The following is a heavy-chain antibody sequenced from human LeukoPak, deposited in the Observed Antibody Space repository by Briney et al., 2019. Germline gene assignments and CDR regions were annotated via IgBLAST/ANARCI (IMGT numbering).Heavy chain of an antibody. J-gene: IGHJ6*02. CDR1: GATFSSYA. V-gene: IGHV1-69*04. CDR3: ARDSQAPPGFRYCSGGSCYGFYGMDV. Sequence: SVKVSCKASGATFSSYAISWVRQAPGQGLEWMGRILPIFGIANYAQKFQGRVTITADKSTSTAYMDLSSLRSEDTAVYYCARDSQAPPGFRYCSGGSCYGFYGMDVWGQGTTVTVSS. D-gene: IGHD2-15*01. CDR2: ILPIFGIA.